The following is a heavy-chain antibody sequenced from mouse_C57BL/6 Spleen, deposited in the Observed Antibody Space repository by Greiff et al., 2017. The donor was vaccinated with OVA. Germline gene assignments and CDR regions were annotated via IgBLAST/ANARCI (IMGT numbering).Heavy chain of an antibody. CDR3: ARLGSSYEGWFAY. J-gene: IGHJ3*01. D-gene: IGHD1-1*01. CDR2: IDPSDSET. CDR1: GYTFTSYW. Sequence: VQLQQPGAELVRPGSSVKLSCKASGYTFTSYWMHWVKQRPIQGLEWIGNIDPSDSETHYNQKFKDKATLTVDKSSSTAYMQLSSLTSEDSAVYYCARLGSSYEGWFAYWGQGTLVTVSA. V-gene: IGHV1-52*01.